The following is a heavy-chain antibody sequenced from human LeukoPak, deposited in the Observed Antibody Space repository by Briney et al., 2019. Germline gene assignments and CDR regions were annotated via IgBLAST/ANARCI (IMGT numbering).Heavy chain of an antibody. J-gene: IGHJ3*02. CDR2: IFYSGST. D-gene: IGHD4-17*01. CDR3: AKSTAQSAFDI. V-gene: IGHV4-34*12. CDR1: GGSFSGYY. Sequence: PSETLSLTCAVYGGSFSGYYWSWIRQPPGKRLEWIGSIFYSGSTHYKSSLMSRVTISVDTSKNQFSLKLSSVTAADTALYYCAKSTAQSAFDIWGQGTMVTVSS.